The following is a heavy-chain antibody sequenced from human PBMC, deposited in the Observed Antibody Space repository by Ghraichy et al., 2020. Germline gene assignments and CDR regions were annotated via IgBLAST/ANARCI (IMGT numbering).Heavy chain of an antibody. J-gene: IGHJ4*02. CDR1: GFTFSSYA. CDR2: ITDSGGST. CDR3: AKRSGGWYGYFDY. Sequence: LSLTCAASGFTFSSYAMSWVRQAPGKGLEWVSAITDSGGSTYYADSVKGRFTISRDNSKNTLYLQMNSLRAEDTAVYYCAKRSGGWYGYFDYWGQGTLVTVSS. D-gene: IGHD6-19*01. V-gene: IGHV3-23*01.